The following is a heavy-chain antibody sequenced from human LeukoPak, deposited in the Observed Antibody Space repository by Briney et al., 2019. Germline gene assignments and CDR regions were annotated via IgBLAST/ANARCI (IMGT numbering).Heavy chain of an antibody. CDR3: ARGKGSGSYYLDY. CDR1: GGSISSYY. Sequence: SETLSLTCTVSGGSISSYYWSWIRQPPGKGLEWIGYIYYSGSTNYNPSLKSRVTISVDTSKNQLSPKLSSVTAADTAVYYCARGKGSGSYYLDYWGQGTLVTVSS. J-gene: IGHJ4*02. V-gene: IGHV4-59*01. CDR2: IYYSGST. D-gene: IGHD3-10*01.